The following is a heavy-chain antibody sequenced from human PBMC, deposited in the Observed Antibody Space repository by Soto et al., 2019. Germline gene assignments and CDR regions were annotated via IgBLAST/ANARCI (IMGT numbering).Heavy chain of an antibody. CDR2: MNPNSGNT. Sequence: ASVKVSCKASGYTFTIYDINWVRQATGQGLEWMGWMNPNSGNTGYAQKFQGRVTMTRNTSISTAYMELSSLRSEDTAVYYCARGNIAVAGVFRYWGQGTLVTVSS. D-gene: IGHD6-19*01. CDR1: GYTFTIYD. J-gene: IGHJ4*02. V-gene: IGHV1-8*01. CDR3: ARGNIAVAGVFRY.